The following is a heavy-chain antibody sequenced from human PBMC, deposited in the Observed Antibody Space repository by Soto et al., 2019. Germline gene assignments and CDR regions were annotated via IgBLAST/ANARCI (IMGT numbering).Heavy chain of an antibody. CDR3: ARGRSVLRFLEWPYGMDV. Sequence: QVQLVQSGAEVKKPGASVKVSCKAFGSTFPSYVINWVRQPTGQGLEWMGWMNPKRGKTGYAQKFQGRVTMTRNTSISTAYMELSSLRSEDTAVYYCARGRSVLRFLEWPYGMDVWGQGTTVTVSS. V-gene: IGHV1-8*01. D-gene: IGHD3-3*01. J-gene: IGHJ6*02. CDR1: GSTFPSYV. CDR2: MNPKRGKT.